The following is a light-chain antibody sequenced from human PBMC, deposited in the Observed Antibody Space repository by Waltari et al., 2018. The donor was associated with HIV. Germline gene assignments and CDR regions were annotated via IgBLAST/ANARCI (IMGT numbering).Light chain of an antibody. Sequence: QSALTQPASVSGSLGQSITLSCVGTSRDIDTYNYVSWYQHHPHKAPRLVIYDANTRPSGVPFRFSGSKSGNTASLTISGLQAEDEADYYCTSYISSSTLLFGGGTKVTVL. CDR3: TSYISSSTLL. CDR1: SRDIDTYNY. J-gene: IGLJ3*02. CDR2: DAN. V-gene: IGLV2-14*01.